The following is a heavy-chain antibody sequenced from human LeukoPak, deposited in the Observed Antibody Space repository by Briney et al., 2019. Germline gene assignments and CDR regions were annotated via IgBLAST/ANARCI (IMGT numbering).Heavy chain of an antibody. J-gene: IGHJ6*02. V-gene: IGHV3-33*01. CDR2: IWYDGSNK. D-gene: IGHD2-2*02. CDR3: AREEVVVVPAAIEGNYYYYGMDV. Sequence: GGSLRLSCAASGFTFSSYGMHWVRQAPGKGLEWVAVIWYDGSNKYYADSVKGRFTISRDNSKNTLYLQMNSLRAEDTAVYYCAREEVVVVPAAIEGNYYYYGMDVWGQGTTVTVSS. CDR1: GFTFSSYG.